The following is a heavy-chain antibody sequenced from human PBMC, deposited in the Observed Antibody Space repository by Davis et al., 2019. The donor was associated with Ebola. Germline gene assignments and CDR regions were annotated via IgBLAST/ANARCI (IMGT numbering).Heavy chain of an antibody. CDR1: GGSISSGGYY. D-gene: IGHD2-8*02. J-gene: IGHJ4*02. CDR3: ARLAGGVRRYYFDY. CDR2: IYYSGST. V-gene: IGHV4-31*03. Sequence: MPSETLSLTCTVSGGSISSGGYYWSWIRQHPGKGLEWIGYIYYSGSTYYNPSLKSRVTISVDTSKNQFSLKLSSVTAADTAVYYCARLAGGVRRYYFDYWGQGTLVTVSS.